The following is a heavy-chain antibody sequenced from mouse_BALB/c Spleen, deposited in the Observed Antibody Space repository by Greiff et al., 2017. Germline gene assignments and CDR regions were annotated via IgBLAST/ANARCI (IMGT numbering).Heavy chain of an antibody. CDR2: ISNGGGST. V-gene: IGHV5-12-2*01. J-gene: IGHJ2*01. CDR3: ARHLATAYYFDY. D-gene: IGHD1-2*01. Sequence: DVKLVESGGGLVQPGGSLKLSCAASGFTFSSYTMSWVRQTPEKRLEWVAYISNGGGSTYYPDTVKGRFTISRDNAKNTLYLQMSSLKSEDTAMYYCARHLATAYYFDYWGQGTTLTVSS. CDR1: GFTFSSYT.